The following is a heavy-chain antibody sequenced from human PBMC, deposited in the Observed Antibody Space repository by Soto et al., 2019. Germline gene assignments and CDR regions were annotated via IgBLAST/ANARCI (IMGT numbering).Heavy chain of an antibody. CDR2: INGDASTI. D-gene: IGHD3-22*01. Sequence: GGSLRHSCAASGFTFSPFWMHWVRQAPGKGLVWVSHINGDASTIVYADSVKGRFTVSRDNAKNTLYLQLNSLRVEDTAVYFCVRDRGFPDSFALWGQGTMVIVSS. CDR3: VRDRGFPDSFAL. CDR1: GFTFSPFW. V-gene: IGHV3-74*01. J-gene: IGHJ3*01.